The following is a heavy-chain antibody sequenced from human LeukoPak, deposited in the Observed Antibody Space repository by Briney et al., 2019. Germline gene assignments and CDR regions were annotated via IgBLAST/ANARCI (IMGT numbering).Heavy chain of an antibody. CDR2: INPSGGST. D-gene: IGHD2-2*01. J-gene: IGHJ4*02. Sequence: ASVKVSCKASGYTFTSYYMHWVRQAPGQGLGWMGIINPSGGSTSYAQKFQGRVTMSRDMSASTVYMELRSLRSEDTAVYYCARDGWYCSSTSCFYYFDYWGQGTLVTVSS. CDR3: ARDGWYCSSTSCFYYFDY. CDR1: GYTFTSYY. V-gene: IGHV1-46*01.